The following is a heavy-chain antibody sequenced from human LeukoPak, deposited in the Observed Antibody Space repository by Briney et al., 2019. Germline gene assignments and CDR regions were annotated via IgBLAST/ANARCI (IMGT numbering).Heavy chain of an antibody. J-gene: IGHJ4*02. CDR3: AREYYYDSSGYYYARSFDY. CDR2: IIPILGIA. D-gene: IGHD3-22*01. V-gene: IGHV1-69*04. Sequence: AASVKVSCKASGGTFSSYAISWVRQAPGQGLEWMGRIIPILGIANYAQKFQGRVTITADKSTSTAYMELSSLRSEDTAVYYCAREYYYDSSGYYYARSFDYWGQGTLVTVSS. CDR1: GGTFSSYA.